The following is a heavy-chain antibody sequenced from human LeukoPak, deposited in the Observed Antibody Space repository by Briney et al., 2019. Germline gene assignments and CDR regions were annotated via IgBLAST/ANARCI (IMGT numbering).Heavy chain of an antibody. J-gene: IGHJ4*02. CDR3: ARDGGMEWFGYGPFDY. D-gene: IGHD3-10*01. Sequence: SETPSLTCTVSGYSISSGYYWGWIRQSPGKRLEWIGTIHHSGNTYYNPSLKSRVTISVDTSKNQFSLKLSSVTAADTAVYYCARDGGMEWFGYGPFDYWGQGTLVTVSS. CDR2: IHHSGNT. V-gene: IGHV4-38-2*02. CDR1: GYSISSGYY.